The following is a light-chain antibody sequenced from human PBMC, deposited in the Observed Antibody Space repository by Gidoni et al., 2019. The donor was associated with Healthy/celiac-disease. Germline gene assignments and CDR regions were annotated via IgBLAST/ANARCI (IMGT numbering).Light chain of an antibody. CDR2: WAS. V-gene: IGKV4-1*01. CDR3: QQYYSTPRST. Sequence: DLVMTQSPDSLAVSLGERATINCKSSQSVLYSSNNKNYLAGYQQKPGQPPKLLIYWASTRESGVPDRFSGSGSGTEFTLTISSLQAEDVAVYYCQQYYSTPRSTFXGXTKVEIK. J-gene: IGKJ4*01. CDR1: QSVLYSSNNKNY.